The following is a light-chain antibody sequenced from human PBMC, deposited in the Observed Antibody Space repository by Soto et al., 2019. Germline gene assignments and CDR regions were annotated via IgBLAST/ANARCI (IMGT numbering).Light chain of an antibody. J-gene: IGKJ4*01. CDR2: AAE. Sequence: DIQMTQSPSSLSASVGDVVTITCRASHTISSYVNWYQQKPGKAPTLLIYAAETLYRGVPSRFSASGAGKEFTLTSSSLQPEDVATYYCQQSHTTLTFGGGTKVDMK. CDR1: HTISSY. CDR3: QQSHTTLT. V-gene: IGKV1-39*01.